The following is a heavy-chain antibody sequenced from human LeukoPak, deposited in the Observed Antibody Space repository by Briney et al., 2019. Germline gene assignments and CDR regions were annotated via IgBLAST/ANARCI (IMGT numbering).Heavy chain of an antibody. CDR3: ARGCLVRGVRSRPGVGY. CDR2: INPNSGGT. V-gene: IGHV1-2*02. J-gene: IGHJ4*02. Sequence: ASVKVSCKASGYTFTGYYMHWVRQAPGQGLEWMGWINPNSGGTNYAQKFQGRVTMTRDTSISTAYMELSRLRSDDTAVYYCARGCLVRGVRSRPGVGYWSQGTLVTVSS. D-gene: IGHD3-10*01. CDR1: GYTFTGYY.